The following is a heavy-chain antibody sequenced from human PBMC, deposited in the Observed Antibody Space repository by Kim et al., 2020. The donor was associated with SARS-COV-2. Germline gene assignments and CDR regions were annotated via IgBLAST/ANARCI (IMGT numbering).Heavy chain of an antibody. D-gene: IGHD6-13*01. J-gene: IGHJ6*02. V-gene: IGHV1-18*01. CDR3: ARYSPFSSSWYEVGMDV. CDR2: ISAYNGNT. Sequence: ASVKVSCKASGYTFTSYGISWVRQAPGQGLEWMGWISAYNGNTNYAQKLQGRVTMTTDTSTSTAYMELRSLRSDDTAVYYCARYSPFSSSWYEVGMDVWGQGTTVTVSS. CDR1: GYTFTSYG.